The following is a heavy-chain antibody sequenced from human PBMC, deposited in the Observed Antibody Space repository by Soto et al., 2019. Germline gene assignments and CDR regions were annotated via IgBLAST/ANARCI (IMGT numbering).Heavy chain of an antibody. CDR1: GFTFSDYY. CDR2: ISSSSGTI. V-gene: IGHV3-11*01. D-gene: IGHD6-13*01. J-gene: IGHJ4*02. Sequence: VGSLRLSCAASGFTFSDYYMTWIRQAPGSGLEWVSYISSSSGTISYANSVKGRFTISRDNAQNSLYLQMTSLRAEDTAVYYCARGTYRSKTDFDYWGQGTLVTVSS. CDR3: ARGTYRSKTDFDY.